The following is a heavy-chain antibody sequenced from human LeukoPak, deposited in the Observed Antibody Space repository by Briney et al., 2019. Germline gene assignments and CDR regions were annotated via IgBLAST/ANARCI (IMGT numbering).Heavy chain of an antibody. CDR3: ARDRDYYNYFEY. D-gene: IGHD3-10*01. V-gene: IGHV3-7*04. J-gene: IGHJ4*02. CDR1: GFTFDDYG. Sequence: GGSLRLSCAASGFTFDDYGMTWVRQAPGKGLEWVANIKHDGSEKYYVDSVKGRFTISRDNAKNSLYLQMNSLRGEDTAVYYCARDRDYYNYFEYWGQGTLVTVSS. CDR2: IKHDGSEK.